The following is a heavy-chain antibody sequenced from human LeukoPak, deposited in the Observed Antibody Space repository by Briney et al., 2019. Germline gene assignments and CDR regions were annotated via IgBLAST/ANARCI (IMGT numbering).Heavy chain of an antibody. Sequence: ASVKVSCKASGYTFTSSYIHWVRQAPGQPLEWMGIINPSGGSTSYAQNFQGRVTMTRETSTSTVYMELSSLSSEDTAVYYCARDPYNIGWWDLWGRGTLVTVSS. J-gene: IGHJ2*01. CDR1: GYTFTSSY. D-gene: IGHD6-19*01. CDR3: ARDPYNIGWWDL. V-gene: IGHV1-46*01. CDR2: INPSGGST.